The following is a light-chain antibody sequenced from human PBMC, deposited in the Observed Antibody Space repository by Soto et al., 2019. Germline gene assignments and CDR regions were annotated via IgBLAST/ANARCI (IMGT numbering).Light chain of an antibody. CDR3: QHYNSYSEA. Sequence: DMKMTQSPSTLSASVGDRVAITCRASQSISTYLAWYQQKPGKAPKLLIYKASSLESGVPSRFSGSGSGAEFTLTISSLQPDDFATYYCQHYNSYSEAFGQGTKVDI. CDR1: QSISTY. CDR2: KAS. J-gene: IGKJ1*01. V-gene: IGKV1-5*03.